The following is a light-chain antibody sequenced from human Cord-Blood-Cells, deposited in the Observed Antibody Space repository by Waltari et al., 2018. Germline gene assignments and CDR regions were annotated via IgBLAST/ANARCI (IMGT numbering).Light chain of an antibody. CDR3: QKYNSAPRT. Sequence: DIQMTQSPSPLSASVGDRVTITCRASQGISNYLAWYQQKPGKVPKLLIYAASTLQSGVPSRFSGRGSGTDFTLTISSLQPEDVATYYCQKYNSAPRTFGQGTKVEIK. J-gene: IGKJ1*01. CDR2: AAS. V-gene: IGKV1-27*01. CDR1: QGISNY.